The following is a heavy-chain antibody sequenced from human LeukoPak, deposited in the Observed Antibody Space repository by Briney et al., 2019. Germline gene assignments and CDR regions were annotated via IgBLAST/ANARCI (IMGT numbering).Heavy chain of an antibody. CDR3: ATVIGYGSGSYAFDI. CDR1: GYTFTDYY. CDR2: VDPEDGET. Sequence: ASVKVSCKVSGYTFTDYYMHWVQQAPGKGLEWMGLVDPEDGETIYAEMFQGRVTITADTSTDTAYMELSSLRSEDTAVYYCATVIGYGSGSYAFDIWGQGTMVTVSS. V-gene: IGHV1-69-2*01. J-gene: IGHJ3*02. D-gene: IGHD3-10*01.